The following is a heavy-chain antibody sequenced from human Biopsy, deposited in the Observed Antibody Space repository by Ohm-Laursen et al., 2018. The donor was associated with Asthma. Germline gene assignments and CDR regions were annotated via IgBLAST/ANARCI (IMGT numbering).Heavy chain of an antibody. Sequence: EASVKVSCKAFGYTFRSYGVSWVRQAPGQGLEWMGWISPFTGDTHFGQKFQGRVTMTTDTSTDTAYMELRSLRSDDTAVYYCARHPYNFGGFDYWGQGSLVLVSS. CDR3: ARHPYNFGGFDY. CDR2: ISPFTGDT. D-gene: IGHD5-24*01. J-gene: IGHJ4*02. CDR1: GYTFRSYG. V-gene: IGHV1-18*04.